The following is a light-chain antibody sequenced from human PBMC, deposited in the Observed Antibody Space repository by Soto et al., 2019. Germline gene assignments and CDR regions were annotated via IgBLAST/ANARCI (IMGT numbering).Light chain of an antibody. V-gene: IGLV2-14*01. CDR3: SSYTSSSTLSVV. J-gene: IGLJ2*01. Sequence: QSALTQPASVSGSPGQSITISCTGTSSDVGGYNYVSWYQQHPGKAPKLMIYDVSNRPSGVSNRFSGSKYGNTASLTISGLQAEDEADYYCSSYTSSSTLSVVFGGGTKLTVL. CDR1: SSDVGGYNY. CDR2: DVS.